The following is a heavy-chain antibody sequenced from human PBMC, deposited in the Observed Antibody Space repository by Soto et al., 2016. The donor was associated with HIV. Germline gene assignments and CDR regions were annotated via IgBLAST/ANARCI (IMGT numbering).Heavy chain of an antibody. V-gene: IGHV4-61*01. CDR2: IYYSGTT. J-gene: IGHJ6*02. D-gene: IGHD1-26*01. CDR3: ARHSARVVLMAAMDV. Sequence: QVRLQESGPGLVKPSETLTLTCNVSGVVVSSSNYYWSWVRQPPGKGLEWIGYIYYSGTTNYKPSLNNRVTISIETSKNEVSLKVKSVTAADTAVYYCARHSARVVLMAAMDVWGQGTTGQPSP. CDR1: GVVVSSSNYY.